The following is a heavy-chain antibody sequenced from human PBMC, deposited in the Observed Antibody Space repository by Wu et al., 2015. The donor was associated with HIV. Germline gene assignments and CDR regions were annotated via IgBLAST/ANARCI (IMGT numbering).Heavy chain of an antibody. D-gene: IGHD6-19*01. Sequence: QVQLVQSGAEVKKPGSSVKVSCKASGGTFSSYAISWVRQAPGQGLEWMGGIIPIFGTANYAQKFQGRVTITTDESTSTAYMELSRLRSDDTAVYYCARVGILSSWLVRGNFYYYYMDVWGKGTTVTVS. V-gene: IGHV1-69*05. CDR2: IIPIFGTA. CDR1: GGTFSSYA. J-gene: IGHJ6*03. CDR3: ARVGILSSWLVRGNFYYYYMDV.